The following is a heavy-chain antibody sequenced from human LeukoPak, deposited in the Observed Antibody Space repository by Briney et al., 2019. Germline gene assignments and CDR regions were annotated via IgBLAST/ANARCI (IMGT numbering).Heavy chain of an antibody. CDR2: ISAYNGNT. V-gene: IGHV1-18*01. CDR3: ARGPASMVRGVILDY. D-gene: IGHD3-10*01. Sequence: ASVKVSCKASGYTFTSYGISWVRQAPGQGLEWMGWISAYNGNTNYAQKLQGRVTMTTDTSTSTAYMELRSLRSDDTAVYYCARGPASMVRGVILDYWGQGTLVTVSS. CDR1: GYTFTSYG. J-gene: IGHJ4*02.